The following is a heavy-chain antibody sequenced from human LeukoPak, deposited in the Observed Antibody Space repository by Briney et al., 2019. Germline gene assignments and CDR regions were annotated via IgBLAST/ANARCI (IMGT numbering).Heavy chain of an antibody. CDR2: INHSGST. CDR3: ARMYYYDSSGPYYYYYGMDV. D-gene: IGHD3-22*01. V-gene: IGHV4-34*01. J-gene: IGHJ6*02. CDR1: GGFFSGYY. Sequence: SETLSLTCAVYGGFFSGYYWSWIRQPPGKGLEWIGEINHSGSTNYNPSLKSRVTISVDTSKNQFSLKLSSVTAADTAVYYCARMYYYDSSGPYYYYYGMDVWGQGTTVTVSS.